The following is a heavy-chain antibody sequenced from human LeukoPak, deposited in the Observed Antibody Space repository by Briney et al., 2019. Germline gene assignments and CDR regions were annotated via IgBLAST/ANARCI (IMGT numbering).Heavy chain of an antibody. J-gene: IGHJ3*02. CDR2: IYYNGNT. CDR3: VRNFDSYNAFDI. CDR1: GGSISIGGYY. Sequence: PSETLSLTCTVSGGSISIGGYYWSWIRQHPGKGLEWIGYIYYNGNTYYNPSPKSRLTISGDTSENQFSLKLSSVTAADTAVYYCVRNFDSYNAFDIWGQGTMVTVSS. V-gene: IGHV4-31*03. D-gene: IGHD3-22*01.